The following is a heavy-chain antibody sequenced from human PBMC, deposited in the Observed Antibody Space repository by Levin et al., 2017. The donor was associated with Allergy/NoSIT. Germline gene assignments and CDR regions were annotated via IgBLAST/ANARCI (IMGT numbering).Heavy chain of an antibody. CDR3: ARGGGYYFDS. J-gene: IGHJ4*02. D-gene: IGHD2-15*01. CDR2: ISGNSDST. V-gene: IGHV3-23*01. Sequence: GGSLRLSCAASGFTFGSYIMRWVRQPPGKGLEWVSTISGNSDSTFYADSVKGRFTISRDKSTNTLYLQMSSLRAEDTAVYYCARGGGYYFDSWGQGSLVTVSS. CDR1: GFTFGSYI.